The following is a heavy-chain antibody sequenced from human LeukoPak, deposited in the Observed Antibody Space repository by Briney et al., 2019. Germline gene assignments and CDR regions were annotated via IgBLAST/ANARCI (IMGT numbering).Heavy chain of an antibody. V-gene: IGHV4-38-2*01. CDR3: ASPIRFLEWLPLDY. Sequence: SETLSLTCAVSGYSISSGYYWGWIRQPPGKGLEWIGSTYHSGSTYYNPSLKSRVTISVDTSKNQFSLKLSSVTAADTAVYYCASPIRFLEWLPLDYWGQGTPVTVSS. J-gene: IGHJ4*02. CDR2: TYHSGST. D-gene: IGHD3-3*01. CDR1: GYSISSGYY.